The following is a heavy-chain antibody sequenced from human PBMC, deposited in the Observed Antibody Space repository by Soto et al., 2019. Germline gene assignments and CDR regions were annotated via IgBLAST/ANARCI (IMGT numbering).Heavy chain of an antibody. Sequence: GASVKVSCKASGYTFTSYVISWVRQAPGQGLEWMGWISAYNGNTNYAQKLQGRVTMTTDTSTSTAYMELRSLRSDDTAVYYCARVREQHWSNYFDYWGQGTLVTVSS. D-gene: IGHD6-13*01. V-gene: IGHV1-18*01. CDR3: ARVREQHWSNYFDY. J-gene: IGHJ4*02. CDR2: ISAYNGNT. CDR1: GYTFTSYV.